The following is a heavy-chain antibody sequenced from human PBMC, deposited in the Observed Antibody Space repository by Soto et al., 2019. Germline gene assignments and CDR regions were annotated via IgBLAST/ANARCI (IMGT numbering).Heavy chain of an antibody. D-gene: IGHD6-13*01. CDR3: TTDLLYSSREG. CDR1: GFTFSNAW. V-gene: IGHV3-15*01. Sequence: EVQLVESGGGLVKPGGSLRLSCAASGFTFSNAWMSWVRQAPGKGLEWVGRIKSKTDGGTTDYAAPVKGRFTISRDDSKNTLFLQMNSLKSEDTAVYYCTTDLLYSSREGWGQGTLVTVSS. J-gene: IGHJ4*02. CDR2: IKSKTDGGTT.